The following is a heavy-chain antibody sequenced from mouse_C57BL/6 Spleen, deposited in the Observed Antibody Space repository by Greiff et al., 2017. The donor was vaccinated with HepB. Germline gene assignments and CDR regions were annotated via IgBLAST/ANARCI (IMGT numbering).Heavy chain of an antibody. J-gene: IGHJ4*01. D-gene: IGHD2-10*01. CDR2: IYPGDGDT. V-gene: IGHV1-82*01. CDR1: GYAFSSSW. Sequence: QVQLQQSGPELVKPGASVKISCKASGYAFSSSWMNWVKQRPGKGLEWIGRIYPGDGDTNYNGKFKGKATLTADKSSSTAYMQLSSLTSEDSAVYFCARPYYGYYAMDYWGQGTSVTVSS. CDR3: ARPYYGYYAMDY.